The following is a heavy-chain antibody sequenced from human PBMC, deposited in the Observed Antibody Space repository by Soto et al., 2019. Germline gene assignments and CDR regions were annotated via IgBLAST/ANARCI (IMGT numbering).Heavy chain of an antibody. CDR3: AKNGYVVVVPAALHKYYYYGMDV. CDR2: IKEDGSEK. J-gene: IGHJ6*02. V-gene: IGHV3-7*01. CDR1: GFTFSTYW. Sequence: GGSLRLSCAASGFTFSTYWMSWVRQAPGKGLEWVANIKEDGSEKYYVDSVKGRFTISRDNSKNTLYLQMNSLRAEDTAVYYCAKNGYVVVVPAALHKYYYYGMDVWGQGTTVTVSS. D-gene: IGHD2-2*01.